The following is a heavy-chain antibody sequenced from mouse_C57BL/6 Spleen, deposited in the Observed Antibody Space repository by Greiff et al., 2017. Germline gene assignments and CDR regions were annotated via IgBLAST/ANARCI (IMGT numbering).Heavy chain of an antibody. CDR2: IDPENGDT. J-gene: IGHJ2*01. CDR3: TTGGTRNY. V-gene: IGHV14-4*01. D-gene: IGHD2-13*01. CDR1: GFNIKDDY. Sequence: VQLKQSGAELVRPGASVKLSCTASGFNIKDDYMHWVKQRPEQGLEWIGWIDPENGDTENASKFQGKATIPADTSSNTAYLQLSSLTSEDTAVYYCTTGGTRNYWGQGTTLTVSS.